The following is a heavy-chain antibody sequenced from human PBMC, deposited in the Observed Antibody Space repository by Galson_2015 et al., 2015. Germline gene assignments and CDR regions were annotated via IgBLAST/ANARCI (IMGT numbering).Heavy chain of an antibody. D-gene: IGHD2-2*01. Sequence: SLRLSCAASGFTFSSYAMSWVRQAPGKGLEWVSVISGSGGTTYYADSVKGRFTISRDNSKSTLYLQMNSLRAEDTAIYYCAKSSQRGIVLVPAAMGLGYWGQGTLVTVSS. CDR1: GFTFSSYA. J-gene: IGHJ4*02. CDR3: AKSSQRGIVLVPAAMGLGY. V-gene: IGHV3-23*01. CDR2: ISGSGGTT.